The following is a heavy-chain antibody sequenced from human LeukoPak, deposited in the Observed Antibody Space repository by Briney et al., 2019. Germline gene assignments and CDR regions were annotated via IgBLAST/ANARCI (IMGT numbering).Heavy chain of an antibody. CDR2: ISAYDGNT. J-gene: IGHJ4*02. Sequence: ASVKVSCKASGYTLTTYGVTWVRQAPGQGLEWMGWISAYDGNTNSAQNLQGRVTMTTDTSTNTAYMELRSLRSDDTAVYYCAREVPNDYNFDYWGQGTLVTVSS. V-gene: IGHV1-18*01. CDR3: AREVPNDYNFDY. CDR1: GYTLTTYG. D-gene: IGHD4-11*01.